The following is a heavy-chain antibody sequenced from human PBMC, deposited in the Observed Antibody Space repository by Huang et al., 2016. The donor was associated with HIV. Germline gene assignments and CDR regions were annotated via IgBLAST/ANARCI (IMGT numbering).Heavy chain of an antibody. D-gene: IGHD3-10*01. CDR3: TREGEGWFGKPTRALAF. V-gene: IGHV1-69*10. Sequence: VELVQSEIVVKMPGSSVKVSCKVSRGSFSAYAFSWVRQAPGKGFEYMGGNVPRVRKTNDINKFRGGSTSSADKATKSVSVEVRDLRSDDTAVYYCTREGEGWFGKPTRALAFWGQGTKISVSS. J-gene: IGHJ3*01. CDR2: NVPRVRKT. CDR1: RGSFSAYA.